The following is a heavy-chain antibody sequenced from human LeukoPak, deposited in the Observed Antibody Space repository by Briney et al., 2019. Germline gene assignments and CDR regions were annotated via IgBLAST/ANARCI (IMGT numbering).Heavy chain of an antibody. CDR3: ARPGHCSSTSCYWGFDY. CDR2: ISSSSSYT. J-gene: IGHJ4*02. CDR1: GFTFSDYY. V-gene: IGHV3-11*03. Sequence: PGGSLRLSCAASGFTFSDYYMSWIRQAPGKGLEWVSYISSSSSYTNYADSVKGRFTISRDNAKNSLYLQMNSLRAEDTAVYYCARPGHCSSTSCYWGFDYWGQGTLVTVSS. D-gene: IGHD2-2*01.